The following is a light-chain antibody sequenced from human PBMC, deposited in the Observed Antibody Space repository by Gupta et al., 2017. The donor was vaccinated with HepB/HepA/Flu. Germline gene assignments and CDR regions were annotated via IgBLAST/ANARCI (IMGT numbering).Light chain of an antibody. CDR3: SSYSGSSTLEV. Sequence: QSALTQPASVSGSPGQSLTISCTGTSSDVGGYHYLSWSPQHPGKAPTLMIHAVSNPPYGGANRFSGSKYGDTTSLTISGVQAEEEADYYCSSYSGSSTLEVFGGGTKLTVL. CDR2: AVS. J-gene: IGLJ2*01. CDR1: SSDVGGYHY. V-gene: IGLV2-14*01.